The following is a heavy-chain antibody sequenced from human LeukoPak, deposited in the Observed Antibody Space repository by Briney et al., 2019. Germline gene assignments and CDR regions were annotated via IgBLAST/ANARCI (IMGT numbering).Heavy chain of an antibody. CDR2: INHSGST. CDR1: GGSFSGYY. Sequence: LKPSETLSLTCAVYGGSFSGYYWSWIRQPPGKGLEWIGEINHSGSTNYNPSLKSRVTISVDTSKNQFSLKLSSVTAADTAVYYCGRGLAGTTDYWGQGTLVTVSS. V-gene: IGHV4-34*01. J-gene: IGHJ4*02. D-gene: IGHD1-7*01. CDR3: GRGLAGTTDY.